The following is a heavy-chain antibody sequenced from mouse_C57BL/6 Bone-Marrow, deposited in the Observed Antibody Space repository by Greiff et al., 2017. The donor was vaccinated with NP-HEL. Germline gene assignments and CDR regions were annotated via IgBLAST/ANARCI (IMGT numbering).Heavy chain of an antibody. V-gene: IGHV5-17*01. CDR3: ARGLLLRFPFDY. Sequence: EVMLVESGGGLVKPGGSLKLSCAASGFTFSDYGMHWVRQAPEKGLEWVAYISSGSSTLYYADTVKGRFTISRDNAKNTLFLQMTSLRSEDTAMYYCARGLLLRFPFDYWGQGTTLTVSS. J-gene: IGHJ2*01. CDR2: ISSGSSTL. D-gene: IGHD1-1*01. CDR1: GFTFSDYG.